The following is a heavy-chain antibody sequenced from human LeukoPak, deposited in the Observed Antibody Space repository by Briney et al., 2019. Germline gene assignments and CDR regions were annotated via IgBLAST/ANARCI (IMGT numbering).Heavy chain of an antibody. CDR2: LYHSGST. D-gene: IGHD5-12*01. Sequence: PSETLSLTCAVSGYFISTGYYWGWIRQPPGKGLEWIGSLYHSGSTYYNPSLKSRVTISVDTSKNHFSLKLSSVTAADTAVYYCARGLRLVPYYYYYYMDVWGKGTTVTVSS. V-gene: IGHV4-38-2*01. CDR3: ARGLRLVPYYYYYYMDV. CDR1: GYFISTGYY. J-gene: IGHJ6*03.